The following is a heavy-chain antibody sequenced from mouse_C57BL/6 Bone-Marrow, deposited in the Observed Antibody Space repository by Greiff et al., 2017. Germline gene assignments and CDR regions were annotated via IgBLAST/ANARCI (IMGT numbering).Heavy chain of an antibody. CDR3: ARVMGPWFAY. J-gene: IGHJ3*01. CDR1: GFTFSSYA. D-gene: IGHD2-3*01. Sequence: EVMLVESGGGLVKPGGSLKLSCAASGFTFSSYAMSWVRQTPEKRLEWVATISDGGSYTYYPDNVKGRFTISRDNAKNNLYLQMGHLKSEDTAMYYCARVMGPWFAYWGQGTLVTVSA. V-gene: IGHV5-4*03. CDR2: ISDGGSYT.